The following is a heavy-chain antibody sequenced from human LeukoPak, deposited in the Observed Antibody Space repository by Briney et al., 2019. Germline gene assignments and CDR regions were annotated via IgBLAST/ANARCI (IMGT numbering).Heavy chain of an antibody. D-gene: IGHD3-16*01. CDR2: ITSNLNTI. CDR3: ARGVGGADY. J-gene: IGHJ4*02. CDR1: GFTFSTYN. Sequence: QPGGSLRLSCAASGFTFSTYNMNWVRQAPGKGLEWLAYITSNLNTIYYADSVKGRFTISRDNARNSLYLQMNSLRAEDTAVYYCARGVGGADYWGQGTLVTVSS. V-gene: IGHV3-48*04.